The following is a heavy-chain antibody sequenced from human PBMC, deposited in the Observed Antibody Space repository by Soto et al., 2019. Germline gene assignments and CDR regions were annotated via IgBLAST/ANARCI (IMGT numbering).Heavy chain of an antibody. CDR2: INYDGYS. Sequence: QVQLQESGPGLVKPSETLSLTCTVSGGSITNYYCSWFRQPPGKGLEWIGYINYDGYSAYNLSLKRRVPLSMDASKTQFSLMLDSVTATDTAVYYCARHGFGPLHGLVDVWGPGTTVIVSS. J-gene: IGHJ6*02. CDR1: GGSITNYY. CDR3: ARHGFGPLHGLVDV. V-gene: IGHV4-59*08. D-gene: IGHD3-10*01.